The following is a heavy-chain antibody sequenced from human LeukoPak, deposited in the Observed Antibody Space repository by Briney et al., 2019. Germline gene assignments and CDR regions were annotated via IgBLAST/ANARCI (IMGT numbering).Heavy chain of an antibody. D-gene: IGHD2-2*01. CDR1: GFTFSSYE. CDR3: ARVVDCSSTSCYRVLGYMDV. J-gene: IGHJ6*03. Sequence: GGSLRLSCAASGFTFSSYEMNWVRQAPGKGLEWVTIISYDGRNKYYVDSVKGRFTISRDSSKNTLYLQMNSLRAEDTAVYYCARVVDCSSTSCYRVLGYMDVWGKGTTVTVSS. CDR2: ISYDGRNK. V-gene: IGHV3-30*03.